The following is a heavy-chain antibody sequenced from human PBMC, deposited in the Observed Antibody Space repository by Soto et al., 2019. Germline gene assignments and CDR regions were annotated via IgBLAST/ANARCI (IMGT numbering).Heavy chain of an antibody. Sequence: QVQLQESGPGLVKPSETLSLTCTVSGGSISSYYWSWIRQPPGKGLEWIGYIYYSGSTNYNPSLNSRVTISVDTSKNQFALKLSSVTAADTAVYYCARYEVYYGSGSYGGWFDPWGQGTLVTVSS. J-gene: IGHJ5*02. CDR2: IYYSGST. V-gene: IGHV4-59*01. D-gene: IGHD3-10*01. CDR3: ARYEVYYGSGSYGGWFDP. CDR1: GGSISSYY.